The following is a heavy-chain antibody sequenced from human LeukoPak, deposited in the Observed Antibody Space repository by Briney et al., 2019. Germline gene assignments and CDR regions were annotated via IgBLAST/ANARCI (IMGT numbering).Heavy chain of an antibody. D-gene: IGHD3-10*01. J-gene: IGHJ4*02. CDR1: GYTFTSYY. CDR3: AREESGDYFDY. V-gene: IGHV1-46*01. CDR2: INPSGGST. Sequence: ASVKVSCKASGYTFTSYYMHWVRQAPGQGLEWMGIINPSGGSTSYAQKFQGRVTMTRDTSTSAVYMELSSLRSEDTAVYYCAREESGDYFDYWGQGTLVTVSS.